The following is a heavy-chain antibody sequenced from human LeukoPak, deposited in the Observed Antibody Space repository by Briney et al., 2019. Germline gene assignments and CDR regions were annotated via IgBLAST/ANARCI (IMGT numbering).Heavy chain of an antibody. CDR1: GGSISSGSYY. CDR2: IYTSGST. V-gene: IGHV4-61*02. J-gene: IGHJ4*02. D-gene: IGHD3-9*01. CDR3: ASGLRYFDLYY. Sequence: SETLSLTCTVSGGSISSGSYYWSWIRQPAGKGLEWIGRIYTSGSTNYNPSLKSRVTISVDTPKNQFSLKLSSVTAADTAVYYCASGLRYFDLYYWGQGTLVTVSS.